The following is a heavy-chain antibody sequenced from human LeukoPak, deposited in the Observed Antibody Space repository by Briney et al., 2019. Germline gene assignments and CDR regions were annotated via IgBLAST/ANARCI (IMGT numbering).Heavy chain of an antibody. CDR3: ARGPVDTAMAWWNYYYYYTDV. J-gene: IGHJ6*03. D-gene: IGHD5-18*01. CDR1: GGSISSHY. V-gene: IGHV4-59*11. CDR2: IYYSGST. Sequence: SETLSLTCTVSGGSISSHYWSWIRQPPGKGLEWIGYIYYSGSTNYNPSLKSRVTISVDTSKNQFSLKLSSVTAADTAVYYCARGPVDTAMAWWNYYYYYTDVWGKGTTVTVSS.